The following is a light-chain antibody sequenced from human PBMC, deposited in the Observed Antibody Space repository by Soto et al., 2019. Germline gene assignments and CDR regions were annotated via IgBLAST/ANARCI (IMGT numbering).Light chain of an antibody. V-gene: IGLV2-14*03. CDR1: SSDVGAYNY. CDR2: DVA. CDR3: GSYSTSYTPWV. Sequence: QSALTQPASVSGSPGQSITISCTGASSDVGAYNYVSWYQQHPDKAPKLMIYDVANRPSGVSDRFSGSKSGNTASLTISGLRAEDEADYFCGSYSTSYTPWVFGGGTKLTVL. J-gene: IGLJ3*02.